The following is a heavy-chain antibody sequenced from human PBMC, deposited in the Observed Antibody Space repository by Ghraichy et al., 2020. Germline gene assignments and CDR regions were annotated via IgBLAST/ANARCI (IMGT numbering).Heavy chain of an antibody. D-gene: IGHD6-6*01. CDR1: GFTVRGNF. Sequence: GESLNISCAASGFTVRGNFMTWVRQAPGKGLEWISINYSDGATYYADSVRGRFTFSRDNSKNTLYLQMNSLRADDTAVYSCARGGRQLAFDLWGQGTLVTVSS. J-gene: IGHJ4*02. V-gene: IGHV3-53*01. CDR2: NYSDGAT. CDR3: ARGGRQLAFDL.